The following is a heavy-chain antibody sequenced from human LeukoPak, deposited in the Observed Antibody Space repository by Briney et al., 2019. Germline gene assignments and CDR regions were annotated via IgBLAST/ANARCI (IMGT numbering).Heavy chain of an antibody. CDR1: GGSISSYY. CDR3: AGEGRSSTPGY. D-gene: IGHD2-2*01. Sequence: PSETLSLTCTVSGGSISSYYWSWIRQPAGKGLEWIGRISASGSPNYNPSVKSRVTMSVDTSKNQFSLRLTSVTAADTAVYYCAGEGRSSTPGYWGQGSPVTVSP. V-gene: IGHV4-4*07. CDR2: ISASGSP. J-gene: IGHJ4*02.